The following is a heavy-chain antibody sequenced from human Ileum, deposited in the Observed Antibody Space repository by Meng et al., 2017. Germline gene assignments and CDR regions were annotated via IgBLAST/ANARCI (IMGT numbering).Heavy chain of an antibody. J-gene: IGHJ4*02. CDR1: GFSFSTYT. CDR3: ANELRYYFEY. D-gene: IGHD4-23*01. V-gene: IGHV3-21*02. CDR2: ITSSGRFI. Sequence: EVLLVESGVGLVKPGRSLRLSCAASGFSFSTYTMHWVRQAPGKGLEWVSSITSSGRFIFYADSVKGRFTISRDNAKSPLYLQMNSLRDWDTAVYYCANELRYYFEYWGQGALVTVSS.